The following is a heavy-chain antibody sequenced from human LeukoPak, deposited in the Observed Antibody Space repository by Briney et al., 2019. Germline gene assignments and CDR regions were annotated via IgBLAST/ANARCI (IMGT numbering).Heavy chain of an antibody. Sequence: GGSLRLSCAASGFTFSSYAMSWVRQAPGKGLEWVSAISGSGGSTYYADSVKGRFTISRDNSKNTLYLQMNSLRAEDTAVYYCAKVGRGIAVAGTWGVYWGRGTLVTVSS. D-gene: IGHD6-19*01. V-gene: IGHV3-23*01. CDR2: ISGSGGST. J-gene: IGHJ4*02. CDR1: GFTFSSYA. CDR3: AKVGRGIAVAGTWGVY.